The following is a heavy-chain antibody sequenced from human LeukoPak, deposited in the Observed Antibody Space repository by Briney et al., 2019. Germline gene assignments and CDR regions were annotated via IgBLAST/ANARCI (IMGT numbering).Heavy chain of an antibody. V-gene: IGHV4-30-4*07. CDR2: IYYSGST. J-gene: IGHJ4*02. D-gene: IGHD3-22*01. CDR1: GGSISSGGYS. CDR3: ARRGWYYDSSGYYYYFDY. Sequence: SETLSLTCAVSGGSISSGGYSWSWIRQPPGKGLEWIGYIYYSGSTYYNPSLKSRVTISVDTSKNQFSLKLSSVTAADTAVYYCARRGWYYDSSGYYYYFDYWGQGTLVTVSS.